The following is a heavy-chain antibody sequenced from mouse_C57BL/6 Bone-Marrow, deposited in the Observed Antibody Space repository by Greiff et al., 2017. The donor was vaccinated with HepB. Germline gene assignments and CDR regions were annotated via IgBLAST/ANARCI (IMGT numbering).Heavy chain of an antibody. CDR2: IDPNSGGT. J-gene: IGHJ4*01. CDR1: GYTFTSYW. D-gene: IGHD2-5*01. Sequence: VQLQQPGAELVKPGASVKLSCKASGYTFTSYWMHWVKQRPGRGLEWIGRIDPNSGGTKYNEKFKSKATLTVDKPSSTAYMQLSSLTSEDSAVYYCARGPTYSNYEDYAMDYWGQGTSVTVSS. V-gene: IGHV1-72*01. CDR3: ARGPTYSNYEDYAMDY.